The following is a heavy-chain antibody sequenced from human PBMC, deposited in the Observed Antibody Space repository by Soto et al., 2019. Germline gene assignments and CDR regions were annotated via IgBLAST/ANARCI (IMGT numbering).Heavy chain of an antibody. Sequence: QVQLQESGPGLVKPSQTLSLTCTVSGGSISSGDYYWSRIRQPPGKGLEWIRYIYYSGSTYYDPSLKSRVTISVDTSKNQFSLKLSSVTAADTAVYYCATRTVYDFWSGYLSFHGAAVSPFDYWGQGTLVTVSS. CDR2: IYYSGST. V-gene: IGHV4-30-4*01. CDR1: GGSISSGDYY. CDR3: ATRTVYDFWSGYLSFHGAAVSPFDY. D-gene: IGHD3-3*01. J-gene: IGHJ4*02.